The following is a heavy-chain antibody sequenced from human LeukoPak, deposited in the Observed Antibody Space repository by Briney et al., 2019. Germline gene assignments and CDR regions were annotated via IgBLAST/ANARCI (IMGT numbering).Heavy chain of an antibody. D-gene: IGHD1-26*01. Sequence: GPLRLSCAASGFTFSNYGMSWVRQAPGKGLEWIGSIYHSGSTYYNPSLKSRVTISVDTSKNQFSLKLSSVTAADTAVYYCARAIEVGAMTPFDYWGQGTLVTVSS. J-gene: IGHJ4*02. CDR1: GFTFSNYG. V-gene: IGHV4-38-2*01. CDR3: ARAIEVGAMTPFDY. CDR2: IYHSGST.